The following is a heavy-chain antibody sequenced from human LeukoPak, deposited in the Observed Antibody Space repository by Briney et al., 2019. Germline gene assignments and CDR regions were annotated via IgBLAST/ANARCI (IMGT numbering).Heavy chain of an antibody. CDR3: ARTPGKYCSSTSCYRGWFDP. V-gene: IGHV3-23*01. CDR1: GFTFSSYA. CDR2: ISGSGGST. Sequence: PGGSLRLSCAASGFTFSSYAMSWVRQAPGKGLEWVSAISGSGGSTYYADSVKGRFTISRDNSKNSLYLQMNSLRAEDTAVYYCARTPGKYCSSTSCYRGWFDPWGQGTLVTVSS. D-gene: IGHD2-2*02. J-gene: IGHJ5*02.